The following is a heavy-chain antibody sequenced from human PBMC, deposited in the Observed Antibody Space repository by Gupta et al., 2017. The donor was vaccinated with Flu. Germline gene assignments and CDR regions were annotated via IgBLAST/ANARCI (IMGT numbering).Heavy chain of an antibody. Sequence: TWGRQAPGKGLQWVSTINSAGDHTFYGASGKVRCTVSRENSKTTLSLQMNSLREADTDTSYCARLTDSYTCNSDFYGMAVWGQGTTVTVSS. V-gene: IGHV3-23*01. CDR3: ARLTDSYTCNSDFYGMAV. D-gene: IGHD3-16*01. CDR2: INSAGDHT. J-gene: IGHJ6*02.